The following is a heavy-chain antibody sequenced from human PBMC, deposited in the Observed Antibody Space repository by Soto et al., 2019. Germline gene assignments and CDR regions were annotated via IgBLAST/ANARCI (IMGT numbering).Heavy chain of an antibody. CDR3: ASQCDILSGYYAAHY. J-gene: IGHJ4*02. Sequence: PGASLKISCQVSGYTFSSNWISWVRQESDKGLAWMGTIDRSDSDTYYSPSFQSHVTMSVDESSRTAYLQWSSLKASYTAMYYCASQCDILSGYYAAHYWRQRTMFTVAS. D-gene: IGHD3-9*01. CDR1: GYTFSSNW. V-gene: IGHV5-10-1*01. CDR2: IDRSDSDT.